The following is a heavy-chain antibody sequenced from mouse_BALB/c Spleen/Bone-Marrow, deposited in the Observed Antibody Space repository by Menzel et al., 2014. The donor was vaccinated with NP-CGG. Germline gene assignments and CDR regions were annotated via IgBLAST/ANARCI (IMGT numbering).Heavy chain of an antibody. J-gene: IGHJ4*01. Sequence: VQLKDSGPELVKPGASMKISCKASGYSFTGYTMNWVKQSHGKNLEWIGLINPYNGGTSYNQKFKGEATLTVDKSSSTAYMELLSLTSEDSAVYYCARGQLGLKYYAMDYWGQGTSVTVSS. CDR3: ARGQLGLKYYAMDY. V-gene: IGHV1-26*01. CDR1: GYSFTGYT. CDR2: INPYNGGT. D-gene: IGHD3-2*01.